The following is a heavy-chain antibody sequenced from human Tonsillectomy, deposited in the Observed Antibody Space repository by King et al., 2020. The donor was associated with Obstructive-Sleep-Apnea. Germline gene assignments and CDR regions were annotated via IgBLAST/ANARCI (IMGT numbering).Heavy chain of an antibody. Sequence: VQLQESGPGLVKPSQTLSLTCTVSGGSVSIGGYYWSWIRQHPGKGLEWIGYIYFSGSTFYNPSLKSRVTISVDTSKNQFSLKLRSVTAADTAVYYCARDRYYDLLTGNGENNWFGPWGQGTLVTVSS. J-gene: IGHJ5*02. CDR3: ARDRYYDLLTGNGENNWFGP. V-gene: IGHV4-31*03. D-gene: IGHD3-9*01. CDR2: IYFSGST. CDR1: GGSVSIGGYY.